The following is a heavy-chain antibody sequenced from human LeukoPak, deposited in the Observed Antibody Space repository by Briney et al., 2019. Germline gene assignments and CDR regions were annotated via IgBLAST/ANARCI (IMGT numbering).Heavy chain of an antibody. CDR3: ARVGGHTYYDTLTGLMKWFDP. CDR1: GGSISSGDYY. V-gene: IGHV4-30-4*01. D-gene: IGHD3-9*01. CDR2: IYYSGST. Sequence: SETLSLTCSVSGGSISSGDYYWSWIRQPPGKGLEWIGYIYYSGSTYYNLSLKSRVTISADTSKNQISLSLSSVTAADTALYFCARVGGHTYYDTLTGLMKWFDPWGQGTLVTVSS. J-gene: IGHJ5*02.